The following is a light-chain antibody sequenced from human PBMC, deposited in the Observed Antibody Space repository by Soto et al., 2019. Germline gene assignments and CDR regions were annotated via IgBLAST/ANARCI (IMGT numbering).Light chain of an antibody. CDR3: LLYLGGGIWV. CDR1: SGPVFTSSY. CDR2: NTN. Sequence: QTVVTQEPSFSVSPGGTVTLTCGLSSGPVFTSSYPNWYQQTPGQAPRTLIFNTNTRSFGVPDRFSGSILGDKAALTITGAQADDDSYYYCLLYLGGGIWVFGGGTKLTVL. V-gene: IGLV8-61*01. J-gene: IGLJ3*02.